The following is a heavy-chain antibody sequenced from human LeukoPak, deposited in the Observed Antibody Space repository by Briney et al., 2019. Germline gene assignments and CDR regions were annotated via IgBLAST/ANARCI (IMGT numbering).Heavy chain of an antibody. CDR2: ISYDGRNK. CDR3: ARSKQWLVLGY. D-gene: IGHD6-19*01. Sequence: GGSLRLSCAASGFTFSSYAMHWVRQAPGKGPEWVAVISYDGRNKYYADSVKGRFTISRDNSKNTLYLQMNSLRAEDTAVYYCARSKQWLVLGYWGQGTLVTVSS. CDR1: GFTFSSYA. J-gene: IGHJ4*02. V-gene: IGHV3-30*04.